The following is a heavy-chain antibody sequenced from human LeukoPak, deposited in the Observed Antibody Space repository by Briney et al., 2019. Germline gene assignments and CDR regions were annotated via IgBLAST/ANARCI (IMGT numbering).Heavy chain of an antibody. CDR1: GFTFTSYS. CDR2: ISSTTKTI. D-gene: IGHD6-13*01. CDR3: ARGNSTSWHEPLDY. Sequence: GGSLRLSCAASGFTFTSYSMNWVRQAPGKGLEWISYISSTTKTIYYADSVKGRFTISRDNAKNSLYLQVNSLRAEDTAVYYCARGNSTSWHEPLDYWGQGTLVTVSS. V-gene: IGHV3-48*01. J-gene: IGHJ4*02.